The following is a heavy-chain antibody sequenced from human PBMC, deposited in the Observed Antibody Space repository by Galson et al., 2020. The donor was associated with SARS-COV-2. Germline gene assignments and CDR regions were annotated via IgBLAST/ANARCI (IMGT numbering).Heavy chain of an antibody. D-gene: IGHD4-17*01. J-gene: IGHJ3*02. CDR1: GGSISNYY. CDR3: AATATTAQFLGAFDI. CDR2: INPSGRT. Sequence: ETSETLSITCLVSGGSISNYYWSWLRQPAGKGLEWIGRINPSGRTNYNPALKSRVTMSVDTSKNHFSLNLSYVTAADAAVYYCAATATTAQFLGAFDIWGQGTMVTVSS. V-gene: IGHV4-4*07.